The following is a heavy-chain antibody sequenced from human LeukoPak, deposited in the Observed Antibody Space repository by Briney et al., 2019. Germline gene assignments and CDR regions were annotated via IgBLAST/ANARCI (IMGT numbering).Heavy chain of an antibody. CDR1: GFTFSSYS. CDR3: XRLTSSIAAIATGPTFDY. CDR2: ISSSSSYI. D-gene: IGHD6-6*01. J-gene: IGHJ4*02. V-gene: IGHV3-21*01. Sequence: GGSLRLSCAASGFTFSSYSMNWVRQAPGKGLEWVSSISSSSSYIYYADSVKGRFTISRDNAKNSLYLQMNSLRAEDTAVYYXXRLTSSIAAIATGPTFDYWGQGTLVTVSS.